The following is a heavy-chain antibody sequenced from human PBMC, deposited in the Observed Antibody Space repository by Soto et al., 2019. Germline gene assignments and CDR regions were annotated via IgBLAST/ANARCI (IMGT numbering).Heavy chain of an antibody. Sequence: SETLSLTCTVSGGSISSYYWSWIRQPPGKGLEWIGYIYYSGSTNYNPSLKSRVTISVDTSKNQFSLKLSSVTAADTAVYYCARDRGHGIQLWFDYWGQGTLVTVS. CDR2: IYYSGST. CDR3: ARDRGHGIQLWFDY. J-gene: IGHJ4*02. CDR1: GGSISSYY. D-gene: IGHD5-18*01. V-gene: IGHV4-59*01.